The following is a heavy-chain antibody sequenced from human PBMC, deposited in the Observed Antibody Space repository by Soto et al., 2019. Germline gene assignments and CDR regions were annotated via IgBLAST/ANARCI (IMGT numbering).Heavy chain of an antibody. V-gene: IGHV4-30-4*01. Sequence: PSETLSLTCTVSGGSISSGDYYWSWIRQPPGKGLEWIGYIYYSGSTYYNPSLKSRVTISVDTSKNQFSLKLSSVTAADTAVYYCARLRGYYDILTGYYGYYFDYWGQGTLVTVSS. CDR3: ARLRGYYDILTGYYGYYFDY. J-gene: IGHJ4*02. CDR2: IYYSGST. D-gene: IGHD3-9*01. CDR1: GGSISSGDYY.